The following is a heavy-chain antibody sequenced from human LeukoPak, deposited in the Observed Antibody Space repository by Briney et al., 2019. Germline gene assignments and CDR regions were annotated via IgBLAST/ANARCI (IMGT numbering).Heavy chain of an antibody. CDR2: ISYDGSNK. D-gene: IGHD6-19*01. CDR1: GFTFSSYA. J-gene: IGHJ6*02. Sequence: PGRSLRLSCAASGFTFSSYAMHWVRQAPGKGPEWVAVISYDGSNKYYADSVKGRFTISRGNSKNTLYLQMNSLRAEDTAVYYCAREVKQWLETYYYGMDVWGQGTTVTVSS. V-gene: IGHV3-30*04. CDR3: AREVKQWLETYYYGMDV.